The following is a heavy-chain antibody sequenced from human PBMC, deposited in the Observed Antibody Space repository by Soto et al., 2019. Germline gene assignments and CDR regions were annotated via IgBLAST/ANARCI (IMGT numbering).Heavy chain of an antibody. V-gene: IGHV3-23*01. CDR3: AKAWGIDY. D-gene: IGHD7-27*01. J-gene: IGHJ4*02. CDR2: ISGSGSST. Sequence: EVQLLESGGGLVEPGGARRLSCAASGFTFSRYTMSWFRQAPGKGMEWVSTISGSGSSTYSADSVKGRFTISRDNSKNTLYLQMNSLRVEDTAIYYCAKAWGIDYWGQGTLVTVSS. CDR1: GFTFSRYT.